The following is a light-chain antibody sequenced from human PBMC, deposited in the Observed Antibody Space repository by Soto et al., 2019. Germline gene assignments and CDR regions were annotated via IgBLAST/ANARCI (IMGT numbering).Light chain of an antibody. CDR3: SSYAGSNNYV. V-gene: IGLV2-8*01. Sequence: QSALTQPPSASGSPGQSVTISCAGTSSDVGAYNYVSWYQKHPGKATKLMIYEVYKRPSGVPVRFSGSKSGNTASLTVSGLQAEDEADYYCSSYAGSNNYVFGTGTKLTVL. CDR2: EVY. CDR1: SSDVGAYNY. J-gene: IGLJ1*01.